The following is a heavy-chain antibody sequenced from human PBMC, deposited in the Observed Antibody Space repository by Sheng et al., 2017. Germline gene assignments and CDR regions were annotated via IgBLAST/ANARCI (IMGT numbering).Heavy chain of an antibody. CDR2: IIPILGIA. J-gene: IGHJ5*02. CDR3: ARVAYDSSGYYLLGWFDP. V-gene: IGHV1-69*04. Sequence: QVQLVQSGAEVKKPGSSVKVSCKASGGTFSSYAISWVRQAPGQGLEWMGGIIPILGIANYAQKFQGRVTITADKSTSTAYMELSSLRSEDTAVYYCARVAYDSSGYYLLGWFDPWGQGTLVTVSS. CDR1: GGTFSSYA. D-gene: IGHD3-22*01.